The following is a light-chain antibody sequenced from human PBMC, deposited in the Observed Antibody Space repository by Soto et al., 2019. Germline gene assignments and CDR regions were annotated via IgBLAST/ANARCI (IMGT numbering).Light chain of an antibody. V-gene: IGKV3D-20*02. CDR1: QNLGSGY. J-gene: IGKJ1*01. Sequence: EIVLTHSPGTLSLSPGDIATLSCRASQNLGSGYLAWYQQKPGQAPRLLIYDASTRATGIPARFSGSGSGTDFTLTITSLEPEDFAVYYCQQRSNWPPTFGQGTKVDIK. CDR3: QQRSNWPPT. CDR2: DAS.